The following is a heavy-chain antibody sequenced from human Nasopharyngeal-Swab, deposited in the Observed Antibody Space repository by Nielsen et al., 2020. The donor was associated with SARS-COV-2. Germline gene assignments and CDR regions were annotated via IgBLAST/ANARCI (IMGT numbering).Heavy chain of an antibody. J-gene: IGHJ6*02. Sequence: GESLKISCAASGFTVSSNYMSWVRQAPGKGLEWVSVIYSGGSTYYADSVKGRFTISRDNSKNTLYLQMNSLRAEDTAVYYCARELTVYYGMDVWGQGTTVTVSS. CDR1: GFTVSSNY. V-gene: IGHV3-66*01. CDR3: ARELTVYYGMDV. CDR2: IYSGGST. D-gene: IGHD4-17*01.